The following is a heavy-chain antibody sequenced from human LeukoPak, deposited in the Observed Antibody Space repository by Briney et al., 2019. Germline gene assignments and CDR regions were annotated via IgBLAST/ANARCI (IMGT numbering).Heavy chain of an antibody. CDR1: GFTFSSYA. J-gene: IGHJ4*02. Sequence: PGRSLRLSCAASGFTFSSYAMHWVRQAPGKGLEWMAVISYDGSNKYYADSVKGRFTISRDNSKNTLYLQMNSLRAEDTAVYYCARATYYYDSSGYSLGYWGQGTLVTVSS. CDR3: ARATYYYDSSGYSLGY. CDR2: ISYDGSNK. V-gene: IGHV3-30-3*01. D-gene: IGHD3-22*01.